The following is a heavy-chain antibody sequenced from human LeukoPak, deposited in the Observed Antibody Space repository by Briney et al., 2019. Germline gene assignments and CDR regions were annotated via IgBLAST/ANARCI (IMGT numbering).Heavy chain of an antibody. CDR3: ATGWNLGDAFDI. Sequence: GGSLRLSCVASGFTFSNYNMNWVRQAPGKGLEWVSYITLSTSSIYYADSVKGRFTISRDNAKNSLYLQMNSLRAEDTAVYYCATGWNLGDAFDIWGQGNLVTVSS. J-gene: IGHJ4*02. CDR2: ITLSTSSI. D-gene: IGHD1-7*01. CDR1: GFTFSNYN. V-gene: IGHV3-48*01.